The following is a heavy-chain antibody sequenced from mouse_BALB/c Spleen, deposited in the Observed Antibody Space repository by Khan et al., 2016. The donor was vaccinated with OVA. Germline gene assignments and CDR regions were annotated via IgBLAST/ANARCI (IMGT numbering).Heavy chain of an antibody. J-gene: IGHJ4*01. Sequence: QVQLKESGPGLAAPSQSLSTTYTISGFSLTTYGVHWVRQPPGKGLEWLVVILSDGTTNYNSALKSRLTITKDNSQRQVFLKMNSLQTDDTAIYFCARQPYYHYNIMDYWGQGTSVTVSS. CDR3: ARQPYYHYNIMDY. CDR1: GFSLTTYG. CDR2: ILSDGTT. V-gene: IGHV2-6-1*01. D-gene: IGHD2-10*01.